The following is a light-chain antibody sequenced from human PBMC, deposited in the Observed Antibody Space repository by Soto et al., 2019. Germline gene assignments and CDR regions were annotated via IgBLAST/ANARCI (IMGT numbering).Light chain of an antibody. CDR1: QSVSNNY. CDR3: QQYGSSPT. CDR2: GAS. J-gene: IGKJ5*01. V-gene: IGKV3-20*01. Sequence: EIVLTQSPGTLSLSPGERATLSCRASQSVSNNYLAWYQQKPGQAPRRLIYGASSMPTGIPDRFSGSGSGTDFTLTISRLEPEDFAVYYCQQYGSSPTFGEGTRLEIK.